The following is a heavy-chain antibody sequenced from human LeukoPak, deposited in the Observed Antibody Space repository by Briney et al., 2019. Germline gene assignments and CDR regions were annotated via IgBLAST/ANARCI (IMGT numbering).Heavy chain of an antibody. V-gene: IGHV3-21*03. D-gene: IGHD5-18*01. CDR3: TTDLGAWGYSYGYYYVY. CDR1: GFTFSSYS. J-gene: IGHJ4*02. CDR2: ISSSSSYI. Sequence: GGSLRLSCAASGFTFSSYSMNWVRQAPGKGLEWVSSISSSSSYIYYADSVKGRFTISRDNAKNSLYLQMNSLKTEDTAVYYCTTDLGAWGYSYGYYYVYWGQGTLVTVSS.